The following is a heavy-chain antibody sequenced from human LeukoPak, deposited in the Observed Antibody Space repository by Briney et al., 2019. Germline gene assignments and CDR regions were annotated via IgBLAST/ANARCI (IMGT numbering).Heavy chain of an antibody. CDR1: GGSISSGSYY. CDR3: ARGHRAPTEDYYYMDV. CDR2: IYTSGST. D-gene: IGHD4-17*01. J-gene: IGHJ6*03. V-gene: IGHV4-61*02. Sequence: PSETLSLTCTVSGGSISSGSYYWSWIRQPAGKGLEWIGRIYTSGSTNYNPSLKSRVTISVDTSKNQFSLKLSSVTAADTAVYYCARGHRAPTEDYYYMDVWGKGTTVTVSS.